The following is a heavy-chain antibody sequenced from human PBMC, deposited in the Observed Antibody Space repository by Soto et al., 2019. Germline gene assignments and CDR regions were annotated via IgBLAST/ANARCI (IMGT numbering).Heavy chain of an antibody. Sequence: EAQLLESGGGLVQPGGSLRLSCAASGFTFSNYAMNWVRQAPGKGLEWVSGISGGSGDSTFYADSVKGRFTISRDNSKNTLHLQMNSLRTEDTAVYYCAKGPGLVASSGSPDSWGQGTLVSVSS. D-gene: IGHD2-8*02. CDR3: AKGPGLVASSGSPDS. CDR2: ISGGSGDST. CDR1: GFTFSNYA. J-gene: IGHJ4*02. V-gene: IGHV3-23*01.